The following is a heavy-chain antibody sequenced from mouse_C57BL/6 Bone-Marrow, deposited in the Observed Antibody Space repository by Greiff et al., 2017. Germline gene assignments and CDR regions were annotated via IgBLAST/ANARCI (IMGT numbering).Heavy chain of an antibody. CDR2: INPYNGGT. CDR3: ARAGYYFAWFAY. Sequence: VQLQQSGPVLVKPGASVKMSCKASGYTFTDYYMNWVKQSHGKSLEWIGVINPYNGGTSYNQKFKGKATLTVDKSSSTAYMELNSLTSEDSAVYYCARAGYYFAWFAYWGQGTLVTVSA. V-gene: IGHV1-19*01. J-gene: IGHJ3*01. CDR1: GYTFTDYY. D-gene: IGHD2-3*01.